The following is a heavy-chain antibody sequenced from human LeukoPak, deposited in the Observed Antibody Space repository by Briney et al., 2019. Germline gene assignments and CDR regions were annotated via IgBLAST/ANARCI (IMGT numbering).Heavy chain of an antibody. CDR3: ASMLTG. Sequence: GKGLEWIGEINHSGSTNYNPSLKSRVTISVDTSKNQFSLKLSSVTAADTAVYYCASMLTGWGQGTLVTVSS. D-gene: IGHD2-8*01. V-gene: IGHV4-34*01. J-gene: IGHJ4*02. CDR2: INHSGST.